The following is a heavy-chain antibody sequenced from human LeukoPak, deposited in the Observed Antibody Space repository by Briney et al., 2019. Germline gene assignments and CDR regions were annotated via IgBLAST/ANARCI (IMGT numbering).Heavy chain of an antibody. J-gene: IGHJ4*02. V-gene: IGHV1-69*13. D-gene: IGHD3-22*01. CDR2: IIPIFGTA. CDR1: GGTFSSYA. CDR3: ARAGKYYYDSSGYYPQY. Sequence: PVKVSCKASGGTFSSYAISWVRQAPGQGLEWMGGIIPIFGTANYAQKFQGRVTITADESTSTAYMELSSLRSEDTAVYYCARAGKYYYDSSGYYPQYWGQGTLVTVSS.